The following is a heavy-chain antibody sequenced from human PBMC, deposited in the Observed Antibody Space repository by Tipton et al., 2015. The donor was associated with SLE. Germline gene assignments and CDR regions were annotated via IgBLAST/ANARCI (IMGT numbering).Heavy chain of an antibody. CDR1: DASISTYF. J-gene: IGHJ5*01. D-gene: IGHD2-15*01. CDR3: ARVALRVWFNRFDS. Sequence: TLSLTCTVSDASISTYFWSWIRQPPGKGLEWIGYIHYSGSTYYNPSLKSRVAMSIDTSKNQFFLKLTSVTAADTAVYYCARVALRVWFNRFDSWGRGTLVTVSS. V-gene: IGHV4-59*04. CDR2: IHYSGST.